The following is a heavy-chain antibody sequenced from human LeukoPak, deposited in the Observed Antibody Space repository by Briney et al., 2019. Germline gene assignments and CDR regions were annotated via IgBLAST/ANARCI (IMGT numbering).Heavy chain of an antibody. D-gene: IGHD6-19*01. CDR2: INYSGST. CDR3: ARRPSSSGLYYFDY. Sequence: SETLSLTCTVSGGSISSYYWSWIRQPPGEGLEWIGYINYSGSTKYNPSLKSRVTISVDTSKNQFSLKVSSVTAADTAFYYCARRPSSSGLYYFDYWGQGTLVTVSS. V-gene: IGHV4-59*08. J-gene: IGHJ4*02. CDR1: GGSISSYY.